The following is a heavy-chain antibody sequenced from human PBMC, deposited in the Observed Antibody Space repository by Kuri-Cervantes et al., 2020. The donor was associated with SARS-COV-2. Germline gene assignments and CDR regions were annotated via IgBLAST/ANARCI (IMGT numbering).Heavy chain of an antibody. Sequence: SVKVSCKASGYTFTSYGISWVRQAPGQGLEWMGWIIPIFGTANYAQKFQGRVTITADKSTSTAYMELSSLRSEDTAVYYCARGPGIAVAHRYWGQGTLVTVSS. D-gene: IGHD6-19*01. V-gene: IGHV1-69*06. CDR2: IIPIFGTA. CDR3: ARGPGIAVAHRY. CDR1: GYTFTSYG. J-gene: IGHJ4*02.